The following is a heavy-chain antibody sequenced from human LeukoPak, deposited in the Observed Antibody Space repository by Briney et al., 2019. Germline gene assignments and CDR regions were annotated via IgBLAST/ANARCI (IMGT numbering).Heavy chain of an antibody. Sequence: ASVKVSCKASSYTXPNYAISWVRQAPGQGLEWMAWISAYNGNTNYAQKFQGRVTMTRDTSTSTAYMDLRSLRSDDTAVYYCAREANYDDTPDAFDIWGQGTMVTVSS. D-gene: IGHD3-22*01. V-gene: IGHV1-18*01. CDR2: ISAYNGNT. CDR1: SYTXPNYA. J-gene: IGHJ3*02. CDR3: AREANYDDTPDAFDI.